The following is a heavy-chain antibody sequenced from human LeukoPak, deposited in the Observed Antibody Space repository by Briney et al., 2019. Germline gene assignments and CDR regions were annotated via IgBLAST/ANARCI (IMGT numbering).Heavy chain of an antibody. D-gene: IGHD2-8*01. CDR3: AKESCTMTNCLGD. Sequence: PRRSLRLSCADPGFTFTSFVMHWVRQTPRKGREWVAVISNDGSDKYYVDSVKGRFAISRDNSRNTLYLQMNSLRAEDTAVYFCAKESCTMTNCLGDWGQGTLVTVSS. CDR2: ISNDGSDK. CDR1: GFTFTSFV. J-gene: IGHJ4*02. V-gene: IGHV3-30*18.